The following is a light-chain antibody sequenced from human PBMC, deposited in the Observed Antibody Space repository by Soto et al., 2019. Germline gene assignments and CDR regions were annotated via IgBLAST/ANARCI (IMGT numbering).Light chain of an antibody. J-gene: IGLJ3*02. CDR2: VNSDGTH. CDR1: SGHRAFA. CDR3: QTWGTGFRV. V-gene: IGLV4-69*01. Sequence: QSVLTQSPSASASLGASVKLTCTLSSGHRAFAIAWHQQQPEKGPRYLMKVNSDGTHSRGDGIPDRFSGSSSGAERYLTISSLQSEDEADYYCQTWGTGFRVFGGGTQLTVL.